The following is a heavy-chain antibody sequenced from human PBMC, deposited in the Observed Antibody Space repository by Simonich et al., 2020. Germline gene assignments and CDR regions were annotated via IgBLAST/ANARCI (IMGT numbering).Heavy chain of an antibody. J-gene: IGHJ4*02. V-gene: IGHV4-59*08. CDR3: ARHDRWLQFYFDY. CDR2: FYYSGST. D-gene: IGHD5-12*01. CDR1: GGSISSYY. Sequence: QVQLQESGPGLVKPSETLSLTCTVSGGSISSYYWSWIRQPPGKGLGWIGYFYYSGSTNYNPSLKSRVTISVDTSKNQFSLKLSSVTAADTAVYYCARHDRWLQFYFDYWGQGTLVTVSS.